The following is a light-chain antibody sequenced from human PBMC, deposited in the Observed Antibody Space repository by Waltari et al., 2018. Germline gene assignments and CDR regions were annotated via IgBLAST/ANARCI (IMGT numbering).Light chain of an antibody. CDR2: AAS. CDR1: QSITTF. V-gene: IGKV1-39*01. Sequence: DIQMTQSPPSLSASVGDRVTITCRASQSITTFLHWYQQKPGKAPKLLIYAASSLQGGAPSRFSGSGSGTDFTLTINSLQPEDFATYFCQQTSGTPLTFGGGTKVEI. CDR3: QQTSGTPLT. J-gene: IGKJ4*01.